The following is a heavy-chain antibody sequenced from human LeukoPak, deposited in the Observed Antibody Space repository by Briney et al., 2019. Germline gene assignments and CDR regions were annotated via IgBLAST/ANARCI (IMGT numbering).Heavy chain of an antibody. V-gene: IGHV1-24*01. Sequence: ASVKVSCKVSGYTLTELSMHWVRQAPGKGLEWMGGFDPEDGETIYAQEFQGRVTMTEDTSTDTAYMELSSLRSEDTAVYYCATAYVWGSYRGYWGQGTLVTVSS. CDR1: GYTLTELS. CDR2: FDPEDGET. J-gene: IGHJ4*02. CDR3: ATAYVWGSYRGY. D-gene: IGHD3-16*02.